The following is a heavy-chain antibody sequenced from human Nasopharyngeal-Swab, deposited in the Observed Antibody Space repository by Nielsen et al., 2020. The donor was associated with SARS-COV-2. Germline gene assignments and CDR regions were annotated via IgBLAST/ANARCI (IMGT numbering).Heavy chain of an antibody. V-gene: IGHV3-74*01. CDR1: GFTFSSYW. CDR2: INSEGSST. D-gene: IGHD1-14*01. Sequence: GKSLKISCAASGFTFSSYWMHWVRQAPGKGLVWVSRINSEGSSTSYADSVKGRFTISRDNAKNTLYLQMNSLRAEDTAVYYCVRSPSSISPGWFDPWGQGTLVTVSS. CDR3: VRSPSSISPGWFDP. J-gene: IGHJ5*02.